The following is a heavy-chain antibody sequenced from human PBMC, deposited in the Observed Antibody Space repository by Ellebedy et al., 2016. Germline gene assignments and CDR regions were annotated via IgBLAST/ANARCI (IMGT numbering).Heavy chain of an antibody. CDR3: AREDGGGPFDY. CDR1: GFTFSRHG. CDR2: ISPDGNNQ. J-gene: IGHJ4*02. D-gene: IGHD4-23*01. Sequence: GGSLRLXCAASGFTFSRHGMHWVRQAPGKGLEWVAGISPDGNNQYYADSVKGRFTISRDNSKNTLYLEMSSLRPEDTAVYYCAREDGGGPFDYWGQGTLVTVSS. V-gene: IGHV3-30*03.